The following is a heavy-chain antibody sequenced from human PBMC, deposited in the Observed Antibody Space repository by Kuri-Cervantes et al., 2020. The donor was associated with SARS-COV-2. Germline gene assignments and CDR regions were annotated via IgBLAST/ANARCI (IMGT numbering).Heavy chain of an antibody. V-gene: IGHV3-7*01. CDR1: GFTFSNAW. CDR2: IDQDGSEQ. D-gene: IGHD1-7*01. J-gene: IGHJ3*02. Sequence: GESLKISCAASGFTFSNAWMSWVRQAPGKGLEWVANIDQDGSEQYYVDSVKGRFSISRDNAKGSLYLQMNSLRAEDTAVYYCATIKTHDAFDIWGQGTMVTVSS. CDR3: ATIKTHDAFDI.